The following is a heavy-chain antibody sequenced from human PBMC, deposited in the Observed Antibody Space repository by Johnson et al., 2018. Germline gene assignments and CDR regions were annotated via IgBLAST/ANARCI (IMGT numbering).Heavy chain of an antibody. CDR3: AKEMQGGLAVADQSYFQH. V-gene: IGHV3-9*03. D-gene: IGHD6-19*01. CDR2: ISWNGGTI. CDR1: GFTFTNAW. Sequence: VQLVQSGGGLVKPWGSLRLSCAASGFTFTNAWMNWVRQAPGKGLEWVSGISWNGGTIGYADSVKGRFTISRDNTKNSLYLQMNSLGTEGMALYYCAKEMQGGLAVADQSYFQHWGQGTLVTVSS. J-gene: IGHJ1*01.